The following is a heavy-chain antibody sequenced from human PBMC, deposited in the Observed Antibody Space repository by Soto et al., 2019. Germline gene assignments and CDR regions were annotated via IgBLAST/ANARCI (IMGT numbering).Heavy chain of an antibody. CDR1: GGSISNYY. J-gene: IGHJ5*02. CDR3: ARDWADSSGWTNWFDP. CDR2: IYYSGAT. V-gene: IGHV4-59*01. D-gene: IGHD6-19*01. Sequence: SETLSLTCTVPGGSISNYYWSWIRQPPGKGLEWIGYIYYSGATTYNPSLRSRATISVDMSKSQFSLKLKSLTAADTAVYYCARDWADSSGWTNWFDPWGQGSLVTVSS.